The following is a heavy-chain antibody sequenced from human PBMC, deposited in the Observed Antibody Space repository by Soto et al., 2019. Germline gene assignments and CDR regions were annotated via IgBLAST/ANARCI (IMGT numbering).Heavy chain of an antibody. Sequence: GASVKVSCKASGGTISSYTISWVRQAPGQGLEWMGRIIPILGIANYAQKFQGRVTITADKSTSTAYMELSSLRSEDTAVYYCARDGLSGYYYYYYMDVWGKGTTVTVSS. J-gene: IGHJ6*03. CDR1: GGTISSYT. CDR3: ARDGLSGYYYYYYMDV. D-gene: IGHD2-2*01. V-gene: IGHV1-69*04. CDR2: IIPILGIA.